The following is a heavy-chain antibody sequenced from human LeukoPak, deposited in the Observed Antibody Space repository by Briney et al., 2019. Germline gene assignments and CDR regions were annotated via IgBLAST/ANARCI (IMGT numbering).Heavy chain of an antibody. J-gene: IGHJ6*02. D-gene: IGHD4-17*01. V-gene: IGHV1-8*01. CDR3: ARGRNDYGNYYYYGTDV. CDR1: GYTFTSYD. Sequence: GASVKVSCKASGYTFTSYDINWVRQATGQGLEWMGWMNPNSGNTGYAQKFQGRVTMTRNTSIGTAYMELSSLRSEDTAVYYCARGRNDYGNYYYYGTDVWGQGTTVTVSS. CDR2: MNPNSGNT.